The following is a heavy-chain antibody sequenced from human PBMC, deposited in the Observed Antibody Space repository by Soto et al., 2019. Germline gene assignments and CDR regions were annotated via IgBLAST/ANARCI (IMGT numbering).Heavy chain of an antibody. Sequence: SETLSLTCTVSGGSISSYYWSWIRQPPGKGLEWIGYIHYSGSTNYNPSLKSRVTISVDTSKNQFSLKLSSVTAADTAVYYCARLVGVPAATWFDPWGQGTLVTVSS. CDR1: GGSISSYY. J-gene: IGHJ5*02. CDR2: IHYSGST. V-gene: IGHV4-59*08. D-gene: IGHD2-2*01. CDR3: ARLVGVPAATWFDP.